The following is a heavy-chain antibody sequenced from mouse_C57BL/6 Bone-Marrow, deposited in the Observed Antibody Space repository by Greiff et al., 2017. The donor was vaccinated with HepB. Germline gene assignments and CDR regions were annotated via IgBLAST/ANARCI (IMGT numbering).Heavy chain of an antibody. CDR2: IDPSDSYT. J-gene: IGHJ4*01. Sequence: QVQLQQPGAELVKPGASVKLSCKASGYTFTSYWMQWVKQRPGQGLEWIGEIDPSDSYTNYNQKFKGKATLTVDTSSSTAYMQLSSLTSEDSAVYYCARNYLYAIDYWGQGTSVTVSS. CDR3: ARNYLYAIDY. V-gene: IGHV1-50*01. D-gene: IGHD1-1*02. CDR1: GYTFTSYW.